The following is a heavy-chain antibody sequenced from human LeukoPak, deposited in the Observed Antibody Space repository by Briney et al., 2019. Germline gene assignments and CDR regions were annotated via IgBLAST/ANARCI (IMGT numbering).Heavy chain of an antibody. CDR1: GGSFSGYY. V-gene: IGHV4-34*01. CDR3: ARRSTYGSGSYSH. J-gene: IGHJ4*02. D-gene: IGHD3-10*01. CDR2: INHSGST. Sequence: PSETLSLTCAVYGGSFSGYYWSWIRQPPGKGLEWIGEINHSGSTNYNPSLKSRVTISVDTSKNQFSLKLSSVTAADTAVYYCARRSTYGSGSYSHWGQGTLVTVSS.